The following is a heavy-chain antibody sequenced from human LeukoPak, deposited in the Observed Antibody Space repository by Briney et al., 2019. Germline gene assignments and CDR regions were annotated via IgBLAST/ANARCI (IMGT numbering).Heavy chain of an antibody. CDR2: INWNGGST. Sequence: GGSLRLSCAASGLTFDDYGMSWVRQAPGKGLEWVSGINWNGGSTGYADSVKVRFTISRDNAKNSLYLQMNSLRAEDTALYYCARDCTNGVCSNFDYWGQGTLVTVSS. D-gene: IGHD2-8*01. CDR3: ARDCTNGVCSNFDY. J-gene: IGHJ4*02. CDR1: GLTFDDYG. V-gene: IGHV3-20*04.